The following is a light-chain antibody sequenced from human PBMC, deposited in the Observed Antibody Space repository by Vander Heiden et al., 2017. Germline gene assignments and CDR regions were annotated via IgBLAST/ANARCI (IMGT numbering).Light chain of an antibody. CDR1: QDISNY. CDR2: DAS. Sequence: DIQMTQSPSSLSASVGDRVTITCQASQDISNYLNWYQQKPGKAPKLLIYDASNLETGVPSRFSGSGAGTDFTFTISSLQNEDIATYDCQQYPPLTFGGGTKVEIK. J-gene: IGKJ4*01. CDR3: QQYPPLT. V-gene: IGKV1-33*01.